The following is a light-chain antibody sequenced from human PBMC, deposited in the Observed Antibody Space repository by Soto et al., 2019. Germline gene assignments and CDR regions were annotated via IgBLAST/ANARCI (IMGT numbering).Light chain of an antibody. CDR3: QQYGSSRWT. J-gene: IGKJ1*01. Sequence: EIVLTQSPGTLSLSPGERATLSCRASQSVSSSYLAWYQQKPGQAPRLLIYGASSRATGSPDRFSGSGSGTGFTLTISRLEPEDFAVYYCQQYGSSRWTFGQGTKVEIK. CDR1: QSVSSSY. CDR2: GAS. V-gene: IGKV3-20*01.